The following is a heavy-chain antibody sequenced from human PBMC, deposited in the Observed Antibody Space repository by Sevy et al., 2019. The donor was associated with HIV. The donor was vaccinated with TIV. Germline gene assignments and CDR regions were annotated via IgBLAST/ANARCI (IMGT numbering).Heavy chain of an antibody. CDR1: GFTFSDYS. CDR3: ALERLSSNVAEYFQN. V-gene: IGHV3-30-3*01. CDR2: ISYDGSNK. Sequence: GGSLRLSCAASGFTFSDYSMRWVRQAPGKGLEWVATISYDGSNKQYADSVKGRFTLSRDNSKNSLFLQMNSLRAEDTAVYYCALERLSSNVAEYFQNWGQGTLVTVSS. J-gene: IGHJ1*01. D-gene: IGHD1-1*01.